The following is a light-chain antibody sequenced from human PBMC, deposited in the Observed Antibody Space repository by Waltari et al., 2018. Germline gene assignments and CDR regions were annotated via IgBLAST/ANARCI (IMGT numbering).Light chain of an antibody. CDR3: QQYYSSPIT. CDR2: WAS. V-gene: IGKV4-1*01. J-gene: IGKJ5*01. Sequence: DIVMTQSPDSLAVSLGERATINCKSSQTVLSSQNFLYSSNSKNYLAWYQQKPGQPPKLLIYWASTRESGVPDRFSGSGSGTDFTLTISSLQAEDVAVYYCQQYYSSPITFGQGTRLEIK. CDR1: QTVLSSQNFLYSSNSKNY.